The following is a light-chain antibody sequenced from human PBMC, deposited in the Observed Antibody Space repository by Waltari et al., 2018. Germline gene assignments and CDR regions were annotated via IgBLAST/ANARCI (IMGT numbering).Light chain of an antibody. CDR1: SSDVGAYKY. CDR3: CSYTTLYTRV. CDR2: EVT. V-gene: IGLV2-14*01. Sequence: QSALTQPASVSGSPGQSLTISCTGTSSDVGAYKYVSWYRTPPGQAPKLLIYEVTKRPTGVSDRFSVSKSGNTASLTISGLQAEDEADFYCCSYTTLYTRVFGTGTRVTVL. J-gene: IGLJ1*01.